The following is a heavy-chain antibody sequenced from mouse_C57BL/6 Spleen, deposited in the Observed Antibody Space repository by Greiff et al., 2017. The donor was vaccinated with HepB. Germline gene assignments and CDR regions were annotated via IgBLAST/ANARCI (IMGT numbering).Heavy chain of an antibody. CDR2: ISDGGSYT. J-gene: IGHJ3*01. V-gene: IGHV5-4*01. CDR1: GFTFSSYA. D-gene: IGHD2-3*01. CDR3: ARDRGGYSAWFAY. Sequence: EVQRVESGGGLVKPGGSLKLSCAASGFTFSSYAMSWVRQTPEKRLEWVATISDGGSYTYYPDNVKGRFTISRDNAKNNLYLQMSHLKSEDTAMYYCARDRGGYSAWFAYWGQGTLVTVSA.